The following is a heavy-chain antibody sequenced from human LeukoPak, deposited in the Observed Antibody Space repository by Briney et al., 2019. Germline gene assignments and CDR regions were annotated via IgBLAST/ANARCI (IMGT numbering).Heavy chain of an antibody. Sequence: SETLSLTCAVHGGSFSGYYWNWIRQPPGKGLEWIGEINHSGITNYNPSLKSRVTMSVDTSKNQFSLKLSSVTAADTAVYYCARDIDDYGARGYYFDYWGQGTLVTVSS. CDR2: INHSGIT. D-gene: IGHD4-17*01. CDR3: ARDIDDYGARGYYFDY. CDR1: GGSFSGYY. J-gene: IGHJ4*02. V-gene: IGHV4-34*01.